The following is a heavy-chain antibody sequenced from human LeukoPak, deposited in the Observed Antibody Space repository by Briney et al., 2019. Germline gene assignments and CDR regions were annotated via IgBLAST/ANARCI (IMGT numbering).Heavy chain of an antibody. CDR2: ISYDGSNK. CDR1: GFTFSSYA. D-gene: IGHD3-22*01. J-gene: IGHJ4*02. CDR3: AKGRGEYYYDSSGYYYDPGFDY. V-gene: IGHV3-30*18. Sequence: PGGSLRLSCAASGFTFSSYAMSWVRQAPGKGLEWVAVISYDGSNKYYADSVKGRFTISRDNSKNTLYLQMNSLRAEDTAVYYCAKGRGEYYYDSSGYYYDPGFDYWGQGTLVTVSS.